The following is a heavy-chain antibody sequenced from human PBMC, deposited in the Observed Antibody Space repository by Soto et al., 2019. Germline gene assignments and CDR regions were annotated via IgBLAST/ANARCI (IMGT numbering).Heavy chain of an antibody. CDR1: GFTFSSYW. D-gene: IGHD1-7*01. J-gene: IGHJ6*03. Sequence: GGSLRLSCAASGFTFSSYWMSWVRQAPGKGLEWVANIKQDGSEKYYVDSVKGRFTISRDNAKNSLYLQMNSLRAEDTAVYYCARDTQNWNYFYYYYYMDVWGKGTTVTAP. CDR2: IKQDGSEK. CDR3: ARDTQNWNYFYYYYYMDV. V-gene: IGHV3-7*01.